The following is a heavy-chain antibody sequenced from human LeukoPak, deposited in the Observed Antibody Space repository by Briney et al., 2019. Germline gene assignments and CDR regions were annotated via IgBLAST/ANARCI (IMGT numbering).Heavy chain of an antibody. D-gene: IGHD3-9*01. Sequence: SSETLSLTCTVSGGSISNYYWSWIRQSPGKGLEWIGYIFYSGSTNYNPSLKSRVTISVDTFKNQFSLKLSSVTAADTAVYYCARGHPYYDILTGYNWYFDLWGRGTLVTVSS. CDR1: GGSISNYY. J-gene: IGHJ2*01. V-gene: IGHV4-59*01. CDR2: IFYSGST. CDR3: ARGHPYYDILTGYNWYFDL.